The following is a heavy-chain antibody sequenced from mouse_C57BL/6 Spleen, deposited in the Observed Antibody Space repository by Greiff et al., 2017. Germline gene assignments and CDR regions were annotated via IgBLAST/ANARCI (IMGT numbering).Heavy chain of an antibody. J-gene: IGHJ1*03. V-gene: IGHV1-81*01. Sequence: QVHVKQSGAELARPGASVKLSCKASGYTFTSYGISWVKQRTGQGLEWIGEIYPRSGNTYYNEKFKGKATLTADKSSSTAYMELRSLTSEDSAVYFCARFYYDYDRGVDWYFDVWGTGTTVTVSS. D-gene: IGHD2-4*01. CDR1: GYTFTSYG. CDR2: IYPRSGNT. CDR3: ARFYYDYDRGVDWYFDV.